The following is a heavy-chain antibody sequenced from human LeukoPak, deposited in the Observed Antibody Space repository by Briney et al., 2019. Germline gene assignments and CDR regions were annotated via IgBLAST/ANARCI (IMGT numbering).Heavy chain of an antibody. CDR2: IYYSGST. CDR3: ARDRGFSDYGDYWGEYYYYHGMDV. J-gene: IGHJ6*02. CDR1: GGSISSYY. D-gene: IGHD4-17*01. V-gene: IGHV4-59*01. Sequence: SETLSLTCTVSGGSISSYYWSWIRQPPGKGLEWIGYIYYSGSTNYNPSLKSRVTISVDTSKNQFSLKLSSVTAADTAVYYCARDRGFSDYGDYWGEYYYYHGMDVWGQGTTVTVSS.